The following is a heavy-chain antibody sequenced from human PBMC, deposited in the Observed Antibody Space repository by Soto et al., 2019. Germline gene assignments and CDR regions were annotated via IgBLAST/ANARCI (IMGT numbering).Heavy chain of an antibody. J-gene: IGHJ3*01. CDR1: GFSFSSYW. CDR2: INTDGSST. D-gene: IGHD3-9*01. CDR3: ARSPGGYYID. V-gene: IGHV3-74*01. Sequence: EVQLVESGGGLVQPGGSLRLSCADSGFSFSSYWMHWVRQGPGKGLVRVARINTDGSSTNYADSVKGRFTISRDNAKNTLYLQMNSLTAEDTALYYCARSPGGYYIDWGQGTMVTVSS.